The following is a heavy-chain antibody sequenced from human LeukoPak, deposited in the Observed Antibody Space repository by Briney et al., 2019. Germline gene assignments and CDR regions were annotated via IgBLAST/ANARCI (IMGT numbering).Heavy chain of an antibody. CDR1: GYTFTGYY. V-gene: IGHV1-2*02. J-gene: IGHJ4*02. CDR2: INPNSGGT. D-gene: IGHD3-3*01. CDR3: AKPHYDFWSGYYEGSTNYFDY. Sequence: DSVNVSCKVYGYTFTGYYMHWVRQAPGQGLEWVGWINPNSGGTNYAQKFQGRVTMTRDTSISTAYMELSRLRSDDTAVYYCAKPHYDFWSGYYEGSTNYFDYWGQGTLVTVSS.